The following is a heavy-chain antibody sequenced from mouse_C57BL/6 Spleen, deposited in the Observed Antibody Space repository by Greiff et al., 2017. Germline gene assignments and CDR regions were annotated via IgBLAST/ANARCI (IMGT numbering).Heavy chain of an antibody. CDR3: ARYYDYDGDWFAY. J-gene: IGHJ3*01. CDR1: GYTFTSYD. V-gene: IGHV1-85*01. D-gene: IGHD2-4*01. Sequence: VQLQQSGPELVKPGASVKLSCKASGYTFTSYDINWVKQRPGQGLEWIGWIYPRDGSTKYNEKFKGKATLTVDTSSSTAYMELHSLTSEDSAVYFCARYYDYDGDWFAYWGQGTLVTVSA. CDR2: IYPRDGST.